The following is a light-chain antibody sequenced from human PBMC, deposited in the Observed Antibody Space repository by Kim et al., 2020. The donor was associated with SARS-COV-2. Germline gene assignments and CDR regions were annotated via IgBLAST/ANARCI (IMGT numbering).Light chain of an antibody. V-gene: IGKV3-20*01. Sequence: SGYLAWYQQKPGQAPRLLIYDASSRATGIPVRFSGSGSGTDFTLTISRLEPEDFAVYYCQQYASSPITFGQGTRLEIK. J-gene: IGKJ5*01. CDR2: DAS. CDR3: QQYASSPIT. CDR1: SGY.